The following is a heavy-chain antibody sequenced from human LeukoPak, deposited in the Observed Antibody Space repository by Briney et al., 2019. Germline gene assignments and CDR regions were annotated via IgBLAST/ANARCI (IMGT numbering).Heavy chain of an antibody. CDR1: GFTFSSCA. V-gene: IGHV3-23*01. D-gene: IGHD1-26*01. CDR3: AKDPIFSGSYGVFDS. J-gene: IGHJ4*02. CDR2: IIDSGNSI. Sequence: GGSLRLSCAASGFTFSSCAMSWVRQAPGKGLEWVSTIIDSGNSIYYADPVEGRFTISRDNSKDTLYLQMDSLRAGDTAVYYCAKDPIFSGSYGVFDSWGQGTLVTVSS.